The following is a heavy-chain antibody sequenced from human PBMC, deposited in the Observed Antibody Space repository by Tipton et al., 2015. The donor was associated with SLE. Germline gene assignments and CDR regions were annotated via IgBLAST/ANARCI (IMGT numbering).Heavy chain of an antibody. V-gene: IGHV3-21*04. CDR2: ISTSSSYI. CDR3: AKGGVRGTGTLGAFDF. D-gene: IGHD3/OR15-3a*01. Sequence: SLRLSCAASGFTFSSYSMNWVRQAPGKGLEWVSSISTSSSYIYYADSVKGRFTISRDNSRNTVYLQMNSLRADDTAVYYCAKGGVRGTGTLGAFDFWGQGTMVTVSS. J-gene: IGHJ3*01. CDR1: GFTFSSYS.